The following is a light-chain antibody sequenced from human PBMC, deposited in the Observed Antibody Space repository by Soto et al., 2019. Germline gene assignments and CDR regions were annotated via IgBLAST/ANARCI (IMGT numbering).Light chain of an antibody. CDR3: QQYDNYPLT. V-gene: IGKV1-5*01. J-gene: IGKJ4*01. CDR1: QTIRSW. Sequence: MTQSPSTVSANVGDRVTITCRASQTIRSWLAWYQQKPGTAPKFLIYDASTLESGVPSRFSGSGSGTEFTLTISSLQPDDFATYYCQQYDNYPLTFGGGSKVDIK. CDR2: DAS.